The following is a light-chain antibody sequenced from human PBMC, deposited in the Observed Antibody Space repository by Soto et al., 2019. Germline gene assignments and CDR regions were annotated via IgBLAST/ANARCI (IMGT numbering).Light chain of an antibody. CDR1: QSISIW. J-gene: IGKJ1*01. CDR2: GTS. Sequence: DLPMTQSPSTLSASVGDRVTITCRASQSISIWLAWYQQKPGRAPNLLIYGTSSLESGVPSRFSGSGSGTEFTLTISSLQPDDFATYYCQHYNDYSWTFGQGTKVEIK. V-gene: IGKV1-5*03. CDR3: QHYNDYSWT.